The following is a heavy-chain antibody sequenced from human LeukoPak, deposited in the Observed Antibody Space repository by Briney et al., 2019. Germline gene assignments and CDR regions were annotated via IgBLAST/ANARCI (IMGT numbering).Heavy chain of an antibody. Sequence: SETLSLTCTVSGGSISSSSYYWGWIRQPPGKGLEWIGSIYYSGSTYYNPSLKSRVTISVDTSKNQFSLKLSSVTAADTAVYYCATLGRGQLHYYYYCMDVWGKGTTVTVSS. CDR3: ATLGRGQLHYYYYCMDV. D-gene: IGHD6-6*01. J-gene: IGHJ6*03. CDR2: IYYSGST. V-gene: IGHV4-39*01. CDR1: GGSISSSSYY.